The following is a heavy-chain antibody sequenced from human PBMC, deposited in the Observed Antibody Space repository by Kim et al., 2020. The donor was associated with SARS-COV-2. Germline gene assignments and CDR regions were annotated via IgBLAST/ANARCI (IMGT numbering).Heavy chain of an antibody. J-gene: IGHJ1*01. V-gene: IGHV1-3*01. Sequence: KFQGRVTSTRDTSASTAYMELSSLRSEDTAVYYCARAREIAAAGTEYFQHWGQGTLVTVSS. D-gene: IGHD6-13*01. CDR3: ARAREIAAAGTEYFQH.